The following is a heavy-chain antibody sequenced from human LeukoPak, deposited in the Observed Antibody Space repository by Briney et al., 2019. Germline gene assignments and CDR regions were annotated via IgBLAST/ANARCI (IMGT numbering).Heavy chain of an antibody. Sequence: GRSLRLSCAASGFTFSRYGMHWVRQAPGKGLEWVAVISNDGSDKKYADSVKGRFTISRNNSKNTLYLQMNSLRAEDTAVYYCAKDRKLGPADYYFDYWGQGTLVTVSS. CDR1: GFTFSRYG. CDR2: ISNDGSDK. J-gene: IGHJ4*02. D-gene: IGHD7-27*01. CDR3: AKDRKLGPADYYFDY. V-gene: IGHV3-30*18.